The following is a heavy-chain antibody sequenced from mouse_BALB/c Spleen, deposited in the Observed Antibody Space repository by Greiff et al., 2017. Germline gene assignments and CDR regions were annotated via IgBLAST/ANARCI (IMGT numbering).Heavy chain of an antibody. D-gene: IGHD1-1*01. CDR2: IWSDGST. Sequence: QVQLKESGPDLVAPSQSLSITCTVSGFSLTSYGVHWVRQPPGKGLEWLVVIWSDGSTTYNSALKSRLSISKDNSKSQVFLKMNSLQTDDTAMYYCARHYYGSSYAMDYGGKGTSVTVSS. CDR3: ARHYYGSSYAMDY. J-gene: IGHJ4*01. V-gene: IGHV2-6-2*01. CDR1: GFSLTSYG.